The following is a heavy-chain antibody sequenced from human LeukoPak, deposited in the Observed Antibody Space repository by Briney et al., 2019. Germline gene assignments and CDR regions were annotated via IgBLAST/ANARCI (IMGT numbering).Heavy chain of an antibody. V-gene: IGHV3-23*01. D-gene: IGHD2-15*01. CDR3: AKQLGYRSDGSCYFPY. J-gene: IGHJ4*02. CDR2: ISNNGGYT. Sequence: GGSLRLSCAASGFTFSSSAMSWVRQAPGKGLEWVSAISNNGGYTYYADSVQGRFTISRDNSKSTLCLQMNSLRAEDTAVYYCAKQLGYRSDGSCYFPYWGQGTLVTVSS. CDR1: GFTFSSSA.